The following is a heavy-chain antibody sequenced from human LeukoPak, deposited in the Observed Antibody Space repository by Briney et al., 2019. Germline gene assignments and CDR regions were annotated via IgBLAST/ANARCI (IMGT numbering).Heavy chain of an antibody. Sequence: GESLKISCKGSGYSFTSYWIGWVRQMPGEGLEWMGIIYPGDSDTRYSPSFEGQVTISADKSISTAYLQWSSLKPSDTAMYYCARHPPVTGYSYGYDYWGQGTLVTVSS. CDR1: GYSFTSYW. D-gene: IGHD5-18*01. CDR2: IYPGDSDT. V-gene: IGHV5-51*01. CDR3: ARHPPVTGYSYGYDY. J-gene: IGHJ4*02.